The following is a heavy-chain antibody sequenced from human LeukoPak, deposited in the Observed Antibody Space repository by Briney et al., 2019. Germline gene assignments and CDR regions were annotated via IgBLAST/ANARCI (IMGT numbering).Heavy chain of an antibody. Sequence: GGSMRLSCAASGFTFSSYWMSWVRQAPGKGLEWVANIKQDGSEKYYVDSVKGRFTISRDNAKNSLYLQMNSLRAEDTAVYYCARDKTSEYSSSSGGFDYWGQGTLVTVSS. J-gene: IGHJ4*02. V-gene: IGHV3-7*03. CDR3: ARDKTSEYSSSSGGFDY. D-gene: IGHD6-6*01. CDR2: IKQDGSEK. CDR1: GFTFSSYW.